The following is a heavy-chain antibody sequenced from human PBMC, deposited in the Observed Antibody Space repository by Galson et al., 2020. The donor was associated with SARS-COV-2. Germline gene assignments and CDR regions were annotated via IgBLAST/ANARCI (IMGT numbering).Heavy chain of an antibody. J-gene: IGHJ6*02. V-gene: IGHV4-59*01. D-gene: IGHD4-17*01. Sequence: SETLSLTCTVSGGSISSYYWSWIRQPPGKGLEWIGYIYYSGSTNYNPSLKSRVTISVDTSKNQFSLKLSSVTAADTAVYYCASRTVTTGLWYYYYGMDVWGQGTTVTVSS. CDR1: GGSISSYY. CDR3: ASRTVTTGLWYYYYGMDV. CDR2: IYYSGST.